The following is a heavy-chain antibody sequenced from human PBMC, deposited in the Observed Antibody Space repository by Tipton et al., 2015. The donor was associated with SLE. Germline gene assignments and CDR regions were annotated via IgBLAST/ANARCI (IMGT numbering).Heavy chain of an antibody. V-gene: IGHV3-74*01. CDR2: IKTDGRAT. J-gene: IGHJ4*02. CDR1: GFTFSNSW. Sequence: SLRLSCAASGFTFSNSWMHWVRQVPGKGLVWLSRIKTDGRATSYADSVRGRFTISRDNAKNTLYLQMKSLRAGDTAVYYSARDKGGRAARLVDWGPGTLVPVSS. D-gene: IGHD2-21*01. CDR3: ARDKGGRAARLVD.